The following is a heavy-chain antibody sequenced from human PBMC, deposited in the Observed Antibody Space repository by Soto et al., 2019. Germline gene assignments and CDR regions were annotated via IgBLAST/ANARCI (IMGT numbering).Heavy chain of an antibody. CDR1: GFSFTHYT. V-gene: IGHV3-30*04. D-gene: IGHD6-19*01. J-gene: IGHJ4*02. CDR3: ARKWGTYSSASLDY. Sequence: PGGSLRLSCAASGFSFTHYTINWVRQAPGKGLEWVAVMSYDGTNEYYADSVKGRFTISRDNSKSTVYLQMNSLTPEDTALYYCARKWGTYSSASLDYWDLGTLVTVSS. CDR2: MSYDGTNE.